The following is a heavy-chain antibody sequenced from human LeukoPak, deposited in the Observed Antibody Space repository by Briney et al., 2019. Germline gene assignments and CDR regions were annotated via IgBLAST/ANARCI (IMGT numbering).Heavy chain of an antibody. J-gene: IGHJ4*02. Sequence: PGGSLRLSCAASGFTFSSYGMHWVRQAPGKGLEWVAFIRYDGSNKYYANSVKGRFTISRDNSKNTLSLQMNSPRAEDMAVYYCAKDWGYASGTYYTYWGQGTLVTVSS. CDR3: AKDWGYASGTYYTY. CDR2: IRYDGSNK. CDR1: GFTFSSYG. D-gene: IGHD3-10*01. V-gene: IGHV3-30*02.